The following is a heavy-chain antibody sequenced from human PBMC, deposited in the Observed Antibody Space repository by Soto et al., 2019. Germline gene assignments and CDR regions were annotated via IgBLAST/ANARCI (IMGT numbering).Heavy chain of an antibody. D-gene: IGHD3-16*01. J-gene: IGHJ3*02. CDR1: GFTFSSYA. Sequence: GGSLRLSCAASGFTFSSYAMHWVRQAPGKGLEWVAVISYDGSNKYYADSVKGRFTISRDNSKNTLYLKMNSLGGEDTAVYYCARDWGRPRGRSGAFDIWGQGTMVTV. CDR2: ISYDGSNK. V-gene: IGHV3-30-3*01. CDR3: ARDWGRPRGRSGAFDI.